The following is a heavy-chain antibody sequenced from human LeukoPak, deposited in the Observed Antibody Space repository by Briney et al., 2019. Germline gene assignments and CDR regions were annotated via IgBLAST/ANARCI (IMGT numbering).Heavy chain of an antibody. V-gene: IGHV4-61*02. Sequence: PSETLSLTCTVSGGSISSGSYYWSWIRQPAGKGLEWIGRIYTSGSTNYNPSLKSRVTISVDTSKNQFSLKLSSVTAADTAVYYCARESPTHFDYWGQGTLVTVSS. CDR2: IYTSGST. CDR1: GGSISSGSYY. CDR3: ARESPTHFDY. J-gene: IGHJ4*02.